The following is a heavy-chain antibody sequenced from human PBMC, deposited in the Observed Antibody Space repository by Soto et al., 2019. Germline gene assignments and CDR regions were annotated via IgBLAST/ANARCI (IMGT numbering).Heavy chain of an antibody. CDR1: GFTFKNYG. V-gene: IGHV3-33*01. J-gene: IGHJ4*02. D-gene: IGHD3-10*01. CDR3: ARDLGSGTSTAFFDY. CDR2: IWSDGGTK. Sequence: PGGSLRLSCAASGFTFKNYGMHWVRQTPGKGLEWVGIIWSDGGTKYYADSVKGRFTMSRDNSKNTLYLETNSLRAEDTAVYYCARDLGSGTSTAFFDYWGQGTLVTVSS.